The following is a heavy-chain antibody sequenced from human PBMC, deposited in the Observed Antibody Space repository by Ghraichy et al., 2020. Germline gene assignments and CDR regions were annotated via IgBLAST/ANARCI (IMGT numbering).Heavy chain of an antibody. CDR1: GDSVFNNNAA. J-gene: IGHJ6*01. CDR2: TYYRSKWYN. V-gene: IGHV6-1*01. Sequence: SQTLSLTCAISGDSVFNNNAAWNWIRQSPSRGLEWLGRTYYRSKWYNDYAVSVKSRIIIKPDISKNQFSLQLNSVTPEDTAVYCARSPVVTEVAGMRFYYYSIMDVWGQGTSVTVSS. CDR3: ARSPVVTEVAGMRFYYYSIMDV. D-gene: IGHD6-19*01.